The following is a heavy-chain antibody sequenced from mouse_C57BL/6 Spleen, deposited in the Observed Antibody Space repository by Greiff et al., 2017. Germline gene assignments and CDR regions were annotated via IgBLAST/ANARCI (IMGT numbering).Heavy chain of an antibody. Sequence: EVKLEESGPGLVKPSQSLSLTCSVTGYSITSGYYWNWIRQFPGNKLEWMGSISYDGSNNYNPSLKNRISITRDTSKNQFFLKLNSVTTEDTATYYCARVDGYYPFDYWGQGTTLTVSS. V-gene: IGHV3-6*01. CDR2: ISYDGSN. D-gene: IGHD2-3*01. CDR3: ARVDGYYPFDY. CDR1: GYSITSGYY. J-gene: IGHJ2*01.